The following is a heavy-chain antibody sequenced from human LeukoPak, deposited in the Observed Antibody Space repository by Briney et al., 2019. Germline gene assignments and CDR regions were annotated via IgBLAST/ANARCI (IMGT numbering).Heavy chain of an antibody. D-gene: IGHD6-19*01. CDR3: AGSPRYSSGWYLDY. V-gene: IGHV3-30*03. J-gene: IGHJ4*02. Sequence: GRSLRLSCAASGFTFSSYGMHWVRQAPGKGLEWVAVISYDGSNKYYADSVKGRFTVSRDNSKNTLYLQMNSLRAEDTAVYYCAGSPRYSSGWYLDYWGQGTLVTVSS. CDR2: ISYDGSNK. CDR1: GFTFSSYG.